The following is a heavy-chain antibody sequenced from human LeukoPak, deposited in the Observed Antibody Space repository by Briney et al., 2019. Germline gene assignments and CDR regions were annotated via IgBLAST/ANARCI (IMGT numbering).Heavy chain of an antibody. D-gene: IGHD2-21*01. V-gene: IGHV3-9*01. Sequence: GGSLRLSCAASGFTFDDYAMHWVRQAPGKGLEWVSGISWNSGSIGYADSVKGRFTISRDNAKNSLYLQMNSLRAEDTALYYCAKDIGLRWASSLTDAFDIWGQGTMVTVSS. CDR1: GFTFDDYA. CDR2: ISWNSGSI. J-gene: IGHJ3*02. CDR3: AKDIGLRWASSLTDAFDI.